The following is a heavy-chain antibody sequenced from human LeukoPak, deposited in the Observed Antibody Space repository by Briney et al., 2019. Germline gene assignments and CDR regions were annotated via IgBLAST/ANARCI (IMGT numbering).Heavy chain of an antibody. J-gene: IGHJ4*02. CDR3: AQDDTILGVVIPSYFNY. CDR2: ISGSSGST. V-gene: IGHV3-23*01. D-gene: IGHD3-3*01. CDR1: GFTFGSYA. Sequence: GGSLRLSCAASGFTFGSYAMSWVRQAPGKGLEWVSTISGSSGSTFYADSVRGRFTISRDNSKNTLYLQMNSLRAEDTAVYYCAQDDTILGVVIPSYFNYWGQGALVTVSS.